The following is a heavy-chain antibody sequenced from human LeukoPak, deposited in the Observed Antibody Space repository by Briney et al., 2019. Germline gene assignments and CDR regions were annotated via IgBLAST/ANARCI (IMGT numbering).Heavy chain of an antibody. J-gene: IGHJ5*02. Sequence: SETLSLTCAVYGGSFSGYYWSWIRQPPGKGLEWIGEINHSGSTNYNPSLKSRVTISVDTSKNQFSLKLSSVTAADTAVYYCARRYPSGILTGTGWFDPWGQGTLVTVSS. D-gene: IGHD3-9*01. CDR2: INHSGST. V-gene: IGHV4-34*01. CDR3: ARRYPSGILTGTGWFDP. CDR1: GGSFSGYY.